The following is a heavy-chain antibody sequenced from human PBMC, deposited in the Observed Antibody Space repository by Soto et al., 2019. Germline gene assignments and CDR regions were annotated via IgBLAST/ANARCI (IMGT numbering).Heavy chain of an antibody. CDR1: GYTFTACS. Sequence: ASVKVSCKASGYTFTACSMHWVRQAPGQGLEWVGWFNPNSGDTIYAQKFQGRVTLTRDTSIGTAYMELYSLTSDDTAVYYCAREASAVISLDYWGQGTLVTVSS. D-gene: IGHD6-19*01. V-gene: IGHV1-2*02. CDR3: AREASAVISLDY. CDR2: FNPNSGDT. J-gene: IGHJ4*02.